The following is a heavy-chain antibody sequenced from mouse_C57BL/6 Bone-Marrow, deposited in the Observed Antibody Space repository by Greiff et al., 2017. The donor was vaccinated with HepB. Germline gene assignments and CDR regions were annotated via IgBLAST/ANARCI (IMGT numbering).Heavy chain of an antibody. CDR1: GYTFTSYW. J-gene: IGHJ1*03. CDR3: ARWRRWLKDFDV. D-gene: IGHD1-3*01. CDR2: IYPGSGST. Sequence: VQLQQSGAELVKPGASVKMSCKASGYTFTSYWITWVKQRPGQGLEWIGDIYPGSGSTNYNEKFKSKATLTVDTSSSTAYMQLSSLTSEDSAVYYCARWRRWLKDFDVWGTGTTVTVSS. V-gene: IGHV1-55*01.